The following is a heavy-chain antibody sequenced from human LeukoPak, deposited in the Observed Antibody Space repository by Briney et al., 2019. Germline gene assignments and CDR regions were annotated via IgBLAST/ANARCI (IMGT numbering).Heavy chain of an antibody. CDR3: ARARGYGSDDAFDI. Sequence: SETLSLTCTVSGGSISSGGYYWSWIRQHPGKGLEWIGYIYYSGSTYYNPSLRSRVTISVDTSKNQFSLKLSSVTAADTAVYYCARARGYGSDDAFDIWGQGTMVTVSS. CDR2: IYYSGST. D-gene: IGHD3-10*01. V-gene: IGHV4-31*03. CDR1: GGSISSGGYY. J-gene: IGHJ3*02.